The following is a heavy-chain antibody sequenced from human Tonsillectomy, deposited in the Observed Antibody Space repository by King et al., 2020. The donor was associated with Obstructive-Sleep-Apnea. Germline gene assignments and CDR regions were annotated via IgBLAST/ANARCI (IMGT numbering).Heavy chain of an antibody. V-gene: IGHV5-10-1*03. D-gene: IGHD6-13*01. CDR1: GYFFTDYW. CDR2: IDPSDSYT. Sequence: VQLVESGAEVKKPGESLKISCKGSGYFFTDYWINWVRQVPGKGLEWMGRIDPSDSYTNYSPTFQGHVTISVDKSITTAYLQWSSLKASDSAMYYCARPGIAAAGSDGWFDPWGQGTLVTVSS. CDR3: ARPGIAAAGSDGWFDP. J-gene: IGHJ5*02.